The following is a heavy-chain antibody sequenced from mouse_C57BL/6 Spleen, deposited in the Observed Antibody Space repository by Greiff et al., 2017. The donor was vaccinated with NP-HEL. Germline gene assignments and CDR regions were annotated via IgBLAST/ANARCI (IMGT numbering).Heavy chain of an antibody. V-gene: IGHV5-9-1*02. Sequence: EVKLMESGEGLVKPGGSLKLSCAASGFTFSSYAMSWVRQTPEKRLEWVAYISSGGDYIYYADTVKGRFTISRDNARNTLYLQMSSLKSEDTAMYYCTRGGDYTGFDYWGQGTTLTVSS. CDR1: GFTFSSYA. J-gene: IGHJ2*01. D-gene: IGHD2-4*01. CDR3: TRGGDYTGFDY. CDR2: ISSGGDYI.